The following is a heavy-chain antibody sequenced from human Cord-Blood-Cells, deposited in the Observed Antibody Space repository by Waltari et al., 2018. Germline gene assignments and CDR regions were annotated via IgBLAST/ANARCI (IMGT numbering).Heavy chain of an antibody. J-gene: IGHJ4*02. V-gene: IGHV3-7*01. Sequence: EVQLVESGGGLVQPGGSLRLSCAASGFTFSSYWKSWVRQAPGKGLEWVANIKQDGSEKYYVDSVKGRFTISRDNAKNSLYLQMNSLRAEDTAVYYCARGSVVRGVIIDYWGQGTLVTVSS. CDR1: GFTFSSYW. D-gene: IGHD3-10*01. CDR2: IKQDGSEK. CDR3: ARGSVVRGVIIDY.